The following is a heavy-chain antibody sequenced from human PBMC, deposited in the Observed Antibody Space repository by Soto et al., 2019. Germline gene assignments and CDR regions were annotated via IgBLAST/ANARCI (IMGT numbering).Heavy chain of an antibody. CDR2: IYHSGST. V-gene: IGHV4-4*02. CDR1: GGSISSSKW. D-gene: IGHD4-17*01. CDR3: ARDGGYYGDYVGY. Sequence: QVQLQESGPGLVKPSGTLSLTCAVSGGSISSSKWWSWVRQPPGQGLEWIGEIYHSGSTNYNPSLKSRVTRSVDKSKNQFSLKLSSVTAADTAVYYCARDGGYYGDYVGYWGQGTLVTVSS. J-gene: IGHJ4*02.